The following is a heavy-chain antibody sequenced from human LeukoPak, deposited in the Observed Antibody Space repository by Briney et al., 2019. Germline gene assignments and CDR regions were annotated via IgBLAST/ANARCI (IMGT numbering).Heavy chain of an antibody. CDR2: INWNGGST. J-gene: IGHJ6*03. V-gene: IGHV3-20*04. Sequence: GGSLRLSCAASGFTFDDYGMSWVRQAPGKGLEWVSGINWNGGSTGYADSVKGRFTISRDNAKNSLYLQMNSLRAEDTALYYCARDSYYDFWSGYSPMDVWGKGTTVTVSS. CDR1: GFTFDDYG. CDR3: ARDSYYDFWSGYSPMDV. D-gene: IGHD3-3*01.